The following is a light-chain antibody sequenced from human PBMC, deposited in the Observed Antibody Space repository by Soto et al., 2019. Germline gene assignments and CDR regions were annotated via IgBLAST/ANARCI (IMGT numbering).Light chain of an antibody. CDR2: DAS. J-gene: IGKJ1*01. CDR3: QQYDTFSGT. CDR1: QSIRSW. Sequence: DIQMTQSPSNLAASVGDRVTITCRASQSIRSWLAWYQQKPGTAPKLLIYDASSLESGVPSRISGSGSGTEFTLTISSLQPDDFATYYCQQYDTFSGTFGQGTKVEIK. V-gene: IGKV1-5*01.